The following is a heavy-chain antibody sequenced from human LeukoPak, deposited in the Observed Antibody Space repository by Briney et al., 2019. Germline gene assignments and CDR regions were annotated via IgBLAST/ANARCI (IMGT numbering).Heavy chain of an antibody. CDR3: AKVRWDNSGWYYLDS. Sequence: GGSLRLSCAASGFTFSDYYMNWIRQAPGKGLEWVSYISSGGGTRSYADSVKGRFTISRDNSKSTLLLQMNSLRAEDTAVYYCAKVRWDNSGWYYLDSWGQGTLVTVSS. D-gene: IGHD6-19*01. J-gene: IGHJ4*02. CDR2: ISSGGGTR. V-gene: IGHV3-11*04. CDR1: GFTFSDYY.